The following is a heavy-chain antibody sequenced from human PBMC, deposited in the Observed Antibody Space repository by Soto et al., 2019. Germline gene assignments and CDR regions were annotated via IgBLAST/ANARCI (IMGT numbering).Heavy chain of an antibody. CDR3: ARRGGSPRAYYYYMDV. D-gene: IGHD5-12*01. Sequence: GESLKISCKGSGYSFTSYWIGWVRQMPGKGLEWMGIIYPGDSDTRYSPSFQGQVTISADKSISTAYLQWSSLKASDTAMYYCARRGGSPRAYYYYMDVWGKGTTVTVSS. V-gene: IGHV5-51*01. J-gene: IGHJ6*03. CDR1: GYSFTSYW. CDR2: IYPGDSDT.